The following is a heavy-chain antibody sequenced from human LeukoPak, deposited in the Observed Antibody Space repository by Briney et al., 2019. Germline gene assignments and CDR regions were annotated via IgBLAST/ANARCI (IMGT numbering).Heavy chain of an antibody. D-gene: IGHD2-2*01. V-gene: IGHV1-46*01. Sequence: ASVKVSCKASGYTFTSYYMHWVRQAPGQGLEWMGIINPSGGSTSYAQKFQGRVTMTRDTSTSTVYMELSSLRSEDTAVYYCARIGSRVPAAFNYYYYYMDVWGKGTTVTVSS. CDR2: INPSGGST. CDR3: ARIGSRVPAAFNYYYYYMDV. J-gene: IGHJ6*03. CDR1: GYTFTSYY.